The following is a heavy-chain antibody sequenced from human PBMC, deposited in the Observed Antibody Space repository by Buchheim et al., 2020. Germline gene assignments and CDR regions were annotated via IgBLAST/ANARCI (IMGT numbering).Heavy chain of an antibody. V-gene: IGHV3-48*04. CDR1: GFTFSRYS. CDR3: ARELQSSSFFDYYYGMDV. Sequence: EVQLVESGGGLVQPGGSLRLSCAASGFTFSRYSMNWVRQDPGKGLEWVSYISSSSSTIYYADSVKGRFTISRDNAKNSLYLQMNSLRAEDTAVYYCARELQSSSFFDYYYGMDVWGQGTT. J-gene: IGHJ6*02. D-gene: IGHD6-6*01. CDR2: ISSSSSTI.